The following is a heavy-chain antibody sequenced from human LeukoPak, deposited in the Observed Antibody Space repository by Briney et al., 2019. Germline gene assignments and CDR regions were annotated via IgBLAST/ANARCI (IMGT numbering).Heavy chain of an antibody. Sequence: GGSLRLSCAASGFTVSSNYMSWVRQAPGKGLEWVSVIYSGGSTYYADSVKGRFTISRDNSKNTLYLQMNSLRAEDTAVHYCARALDFWSGYYVSWGQGTLVTVSS. J-gene: IGHJ5*02. CDR1: GFTVSSNY. CDR3: ARALDFWSGYYVS. V-gene: IGHV3-53*01. D-gene: IGHD3-3*01. CDR2: IYSGGST.